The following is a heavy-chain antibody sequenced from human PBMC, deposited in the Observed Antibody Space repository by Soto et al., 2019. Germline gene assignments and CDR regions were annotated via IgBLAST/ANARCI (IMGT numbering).Heavy chain of an antibody. Sequence: GGSLRLSCSASGFTFPSYAVTWVRQAPGQGLEWVSGISASGSSTYYAESVKARFTISRDNSKNTLYLQMNSLRAEDTDVFYCARSYCSGGSCSGGDDAFDIWGQGTMVTVSS. D-gene: IGHD2-15*01. J-gene: IGHJ3*02. V-gene: IGHV3-23*01. CDR1: GFTFPSYA. CDR2: ISASGSST. CDR3: ARSYCSGGSCSGGDDAFDI.